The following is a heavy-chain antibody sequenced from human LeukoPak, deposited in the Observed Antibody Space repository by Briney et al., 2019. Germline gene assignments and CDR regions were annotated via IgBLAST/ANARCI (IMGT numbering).Heavy chain of an antibody. CDR2: ISGFGGRT. Sequence: GGSLRLSCEASGFIFWNSAMTWVRQAPGKGLVWVSTISGFGGRTFYADSVEGRFTISRDNSKNTLYLQMNSLRAEDTAVYYCARDWRDTAMVTSHYFDYWGQGTLVTVSS. CDR1: GFIFWNSA. V-gene: IGHV3-23*01. D-gene: IGHD5-18*01. CDR3: ARDWRDTAMVTSHYFDY. J-gene: IGHJ4*02.